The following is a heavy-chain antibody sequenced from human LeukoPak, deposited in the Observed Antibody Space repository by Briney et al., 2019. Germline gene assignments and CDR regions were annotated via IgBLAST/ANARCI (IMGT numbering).Heavy chain of an antibody. V-gene: IGHV3-53*01. D-gene: IGHD3-10*01. CDR3: AKDSYGSGSYYKPLGYYGMDV. CDR2: IYSGGST. J-gene: IGHJ6*02. Sequence: GGSLRLSCAASGFTVSSNYMSWVRQAPGKGLEWVSVIYSGGSTYYADSVKGRFTISRDNSKNTLYLQMNSLRAEDTAVYYCAKDSYGSGSYYKPLGYYGMDVWGQGTTVTVSS. CDR1: GFTVSSNY.